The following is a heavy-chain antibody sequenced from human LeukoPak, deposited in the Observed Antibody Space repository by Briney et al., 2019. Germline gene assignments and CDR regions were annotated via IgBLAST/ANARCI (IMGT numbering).Heavy chain of an antibody. V-gene: IGHV4-39*01. D-gene: IGHD2-15*01. CDR3: ARTGMVGAADY. CDR1: GDSISTSDYN. CDR2: INYSGNT. J-gene: IGHJ4*02. Sequence: SETLSLTCTVSGDSISTSDYNWGCIRQPPGKGLEWIGSINYSGNTYYNPSLKSRVTISVDTSKNQFSLKLSSVTAAGTAVYYCARTGMVGAADYWGQGTLVTVSS.